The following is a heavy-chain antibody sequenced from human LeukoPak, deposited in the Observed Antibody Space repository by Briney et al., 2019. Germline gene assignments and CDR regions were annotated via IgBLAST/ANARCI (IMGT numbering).Heavy chain of an antibody. CDR1: GDSISSSY. CDR3: ARMVPAGTHNY. D-gene: IGHD2-2*01. Sequence: SETLSLTCTVSGDSISSSYWSWIRQPPGKRLEWIGDIYYSGSTSYNPSLKSRVTISVDASKNQFSLRLTSVTAADTAVYFCARMVPAGTHNYWGQGLLVTVSP. CDR2: IYYSGST. J-gene: IGHJ4*02. V-gene: IGHV4-59*12.